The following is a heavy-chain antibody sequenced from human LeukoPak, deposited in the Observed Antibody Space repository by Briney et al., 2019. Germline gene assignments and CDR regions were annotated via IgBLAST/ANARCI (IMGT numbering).Heavy chain of an antibody. CDR3: ARDWVAPRGPSSL. Sequence: PGGPLRLSCAASGFTLSTYWMSWVRQAPGKGLEWVANIKQDGSEKFYVDSVKGRFTISRDNAKNSLYLQMNSLRAEDTAVYYCARDWVAPRGPSSLWGQGALVTVSS. CDR2: IKQDGSEK. CDR1: GFTLSTYW. D-gene: IGHD6-6*01. J-gene: IGHJ4*02. V-gene: IGHV3-7*01.